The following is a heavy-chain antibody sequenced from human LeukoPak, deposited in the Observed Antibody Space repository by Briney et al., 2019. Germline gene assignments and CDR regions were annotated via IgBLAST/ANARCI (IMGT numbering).Heavy chain of an antibody. Sequence: SETLSLTCTVSGGSISSYYWSWIRQPAGKGLEWIGRLYTSGSTNYNPSLKSRVTMSVDTSKNQFSLKLSSVTAADTAVYYCARVPIAAAANTAPYNWFDPWGQGTLVTVSS. CDR2: LYTSGST. D-gene: IGHD6-13*01. J-gene: IGHJ5*02. CDR3: ARVPIAAAANTAPYNWFDP. CDR1: GGSISSYY. V-gene: IGHV4-4*07.